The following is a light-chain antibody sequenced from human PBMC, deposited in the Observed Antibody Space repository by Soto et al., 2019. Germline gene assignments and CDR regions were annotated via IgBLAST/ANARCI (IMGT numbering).Light chain of an antibody. J-gene: IGKJ2*01. V-gene: IGKV3-15*01. CDR3: QQYNTLNT. CDR1: QNVNSN. CDR2: NVS. Sequence: EIAMTQSPATLSVSPGQRATLSCRASQNVNSNLAWYQQKPGHAPSLLMYNVSTRATGFPARFSGSGSGTAFTLTIRSLQSEDSAIYYCQQYNTLNTFGQGTKLEIK.